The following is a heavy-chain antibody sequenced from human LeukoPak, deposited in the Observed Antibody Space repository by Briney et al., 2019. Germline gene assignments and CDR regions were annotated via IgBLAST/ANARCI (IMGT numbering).Heavy chain of an antibody. CDR3: ASFSEVVPAAHGAVDY. CDR2: INHSGST. CDR1: GGSFSGYY. Sequence: SETLSLTCAVYGGSFSGYYWSWIRQPPGKGLEWIGEINHSGSTNYNPSLKSRVTISVVTSKNQFSLKLSSVTAADTAVYYCASFSEVVPAAHGAVDYWGQGTLVTVSS. J-gene: IGHJ4*02. D-gene: IGHD2-2*01. V-gene: IGHV4-34*01.